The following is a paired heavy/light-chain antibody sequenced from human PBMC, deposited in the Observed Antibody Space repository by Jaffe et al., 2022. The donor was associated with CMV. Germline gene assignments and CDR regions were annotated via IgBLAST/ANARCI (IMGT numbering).Light chain of an antibody. CDR3: LQDYTYPLFT. CDR2: AAS. V-gene: IGKV1-6*01. Sequence: AIQMTQSPSSLSASVGDRVTITCRASQGIRNNLGWYQQKPGKAPRLLIYAASTLQSGVPSRFSGSGSGTDFTLTISSLQPEDFATYYCLQDYTYPLFTFGPGTKVDIK. CDR1: QGIRNN. J-gene: IGKJ3*01.
Heavy chain of an antibody. D-gene: IGHD4-4*01. Sequence: QVQLVQSGAEVKKPGASVKVSCKASGYTFNNFDINWVRQAPGQGLEWMGWMNPNSGKTGYEQNFQGRVTMTRDTSMNTAYMELSSLRSEDTAIYYCARRLSHSDYWVWGSGPKTNHAFDIWGQGTMVTISS. J-gene: IGHJ3*02. V-gene: IGHV1-8*01. CDR2: MNPNSGKT. CDR3: ARRLSHSDYWVWGSGPKTNHAFDI. CDR1: GYTFNNFD.